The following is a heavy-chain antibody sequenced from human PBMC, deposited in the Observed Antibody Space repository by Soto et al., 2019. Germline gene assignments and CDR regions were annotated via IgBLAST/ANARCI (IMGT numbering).Heavy chain of an antibody. CDR1: GYSLTDNG. CDR3: GCLYRDYYSYMDV. J-gene: IGHJ6*03. CDR2: ISPGSGKT. D-gene: IGHD1-1*01. Sequence: QAYLEQSGAEVKKPGASVKVSCKASGYSLTDNGITWVRQASGQGLEYVGWISPGSGKTDYAQKFQGGVTTTSATTSTSVYPLLSSLRSDAAGIYYCGCLYRDYYSYMDVWGKGTAVTVSS. V-gene: IGHV1-8*01.